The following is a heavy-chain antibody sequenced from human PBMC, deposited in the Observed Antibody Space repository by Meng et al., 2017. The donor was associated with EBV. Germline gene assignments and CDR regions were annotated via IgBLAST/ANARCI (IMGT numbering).Heavy chain of an antibody. J-gene: IGHJ4*02. D-gene: IGHD6-13*01. V-gene: IGHV1-69*06. CDR1: GGTFISYA. CDR2: IIPIFGTA. Sequence: QVLWVQSGAKVKKPGSCVKVSGKASGGTFISYAISWVRQAPGQGLEWMGGIIPIFGTANYAQKLQGRVTITADKSTSTAYMELSSLRSEDTAVYYCARAEIAAAGRLDYWGQGTLVTVSS. CDR3: ARAEIAAAGRLDY.